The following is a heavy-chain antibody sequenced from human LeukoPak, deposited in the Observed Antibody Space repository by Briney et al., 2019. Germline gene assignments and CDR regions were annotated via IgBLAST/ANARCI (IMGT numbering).Heavy chain of an antibody. D-gene: IGHD2-2*01. CDR1: AFTSSSDW. Sequence: PGWSLLLSSVTAAFTSSSDWMTCFLQDPGEGRQWLANINQDGSETYYVASVKGRFTISSDNAKNSLYLQMNILSAEDTAVYYFARICIDDLDVWGQGAMVTVSS. V-gene: IGHV3-7*04. CDR3: ARICIDDLDV. CDR2: INQDGSET. J-gene: IGHJ3*01.